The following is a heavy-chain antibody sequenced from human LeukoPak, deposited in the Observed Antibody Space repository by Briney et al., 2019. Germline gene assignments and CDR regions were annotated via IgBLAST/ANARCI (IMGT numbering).Heavy chain of an antibody. V-gene: IGHV4-59*05. D-gene: IGHD6-13*01. CDR3: ARQVAAAGQYYFDY. CDR1: GGSISSYY. CDR2: IYYSGST. Sequence: SETLSLTCTVSGGSISSYYWSWIRQPPGKGLEWIGSIYYSGSTYYNPSLKSRVTISVDTSKNQFSLKLSSVTAADTAVYYCARQVAAAGQYYFDYWGQGTLVTVSS. J-gene: IGHJ4*02.